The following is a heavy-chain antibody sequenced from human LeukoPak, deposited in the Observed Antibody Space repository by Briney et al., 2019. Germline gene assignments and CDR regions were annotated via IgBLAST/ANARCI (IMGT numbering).Heavy chain of an antibody. CDR1: GGSISSSNW. J-gene: IGHJ3*02. Sequence: SETLSLTCAVSGGSISSSNWWSWVRQPPGKGLEWIGEIYHSGSTNYNPSLKSRVTISVDKSKNQFSLKPSSVTAADTAVYYCARDPQRRDGYNSDAFDIWGQGTMVTVSS. D-gene: IGHD5-24*01. CDR2: IYHSGST. V-gene: IGHV4-4*02. CDR3: ARDPQRRDGYNSDAFDI.